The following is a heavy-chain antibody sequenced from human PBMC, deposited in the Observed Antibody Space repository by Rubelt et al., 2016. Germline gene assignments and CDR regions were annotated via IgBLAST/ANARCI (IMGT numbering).Heavy chain of an antibody. V-gene: IGHV4-34*02. D-gene: IGHD1-26*01. CDR1: GGSFSGYY. CDR3: ASGGGSYAFDC. J-gene: IGHJ4*02. CDR2: INHSGST. Sequence: QVHLQQWGAGLLKPSETLSLTCAVYGGSFSGYYWSWIRQPPGKGLEWLGEINHSGSTNYNPALKSRVTMSVDTAKNKFSLKLSSVTAAATAIYYGASGGGSYAFDCGGQGTLVTVSS.